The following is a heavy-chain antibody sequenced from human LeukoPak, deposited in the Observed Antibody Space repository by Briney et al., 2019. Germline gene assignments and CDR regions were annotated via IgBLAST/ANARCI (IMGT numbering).Heavy chain of an antibody. CDR1: GFTFSSYG. V-gene: IGHV3-30*18. CDR3: AKDRPYSSSWPYYFDY. CDR2: ISYDGSNK. D-gene: IGHD6-13*01. Sequence: PGGSLRLSCAASGFTFSSYGMHWVRQAPGKGLEWVAVISYDGSNKYYADSVKGRFTISRDNSKNTLYLQMNSLRAEDTAVYYCAKDRPYSSSWPYYFDYWGQGTLVTASS. J-gene: IGHJ4*02.